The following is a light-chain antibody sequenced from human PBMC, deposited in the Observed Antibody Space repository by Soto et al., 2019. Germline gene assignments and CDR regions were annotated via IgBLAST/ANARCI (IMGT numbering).Light chain of an antibody. Sequence: AIRMTQSPSSFSASTGDRVTITCRASQGISSYLAWYQQKPGKAPKLLIYAASTLQSGVPSRFSGSGSGTDFTLTISCLQSEDFATYYCQHYSSYPLTFGGGTEVDIK. CDR1: QGISSY. CDR2: AAS. J-gene: IGKJ4*01. V-gene: IGKV1-8*01. CDR3: QHYSSYPLT.